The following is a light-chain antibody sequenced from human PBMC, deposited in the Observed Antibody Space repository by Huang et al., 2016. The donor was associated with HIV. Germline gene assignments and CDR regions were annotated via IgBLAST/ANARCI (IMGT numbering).Light chain of an antibody. V-gene: IGKV3-20*01. CDR3: QHYGSSSWT. CDR2: GAS. Sequence: EIVLTQSPGTLSLSPGERATLSCRAGQTISSTYLACDQHKFGQAPRLLIYGASSRATGSPDRFSGSGSGTDFTLTISRLDPEDFAVYYCQHYGSSSWTFGQGTKVEIK. CDR1: QTISSTY. J-gene: IGKJ1*01.